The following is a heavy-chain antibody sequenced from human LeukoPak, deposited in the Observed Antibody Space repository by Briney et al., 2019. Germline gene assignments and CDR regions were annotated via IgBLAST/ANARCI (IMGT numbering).Heavy chain of an antibody. Sequence: ASVKVSCKASGYTFTSYGISWVRQAPGQGLEWMGWISAYNGNTNYAQKLQGRVTMTTDTSTSTAHMELRSLRSDDAAVYYCARADSSGWYLRGYFDYWGQGTLVTVSS. J-gene: IGHJ4*02. CDR3: ARADSSGWYLRGYFDY. V-gene: IGHV1-18*04. CDR2: ISAYNGNT. D-gene: IGHD6-19*01. CDR1: GYTFTSYG.